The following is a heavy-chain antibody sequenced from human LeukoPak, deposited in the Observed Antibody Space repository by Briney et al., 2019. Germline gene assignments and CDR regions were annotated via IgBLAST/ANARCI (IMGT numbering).Heavy chain of an antibody. D-gene: IGHD5-24*01. CDR3: ARDLPPSRDGYKTFDY. CDR2: TSSSSSTI. Sequence: GGSLRLSCAASGFTFSSYSMNWVRQAPGKGLEWVSYTSSSSSTIYYADSVKGRFTISRDNAKNSLYLQMNSLRAEDTAVYYCARDLPPSRDGYKTFDYWGQGTLVTVSS. J-gene: IGHJ4*02. CDR1: GFTFSSYS. V-gene: IGHV3-48*04.